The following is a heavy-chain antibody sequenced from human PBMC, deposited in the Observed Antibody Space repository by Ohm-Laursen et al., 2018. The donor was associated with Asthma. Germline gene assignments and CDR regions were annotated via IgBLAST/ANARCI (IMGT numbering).Heavy chain of an antibody. J-gene: IGHJ3*02. CDR2: INHSGST. Sequence: TLSLTCAVYGGSFSGYYWSWIRQPPGKGLEWIGEINHSGSTNYNPSLKSRVTISVDTSKNQFSLKLSSVTAADTAVYYCARADTAMVKGAFDIWGQGTMVTVSS. D-gene: IGHD5-18*01. V-gene: IGHV4-34*01. CDR1: GGSFSGYY. CDR3: ARADTAMVKGAFDI.